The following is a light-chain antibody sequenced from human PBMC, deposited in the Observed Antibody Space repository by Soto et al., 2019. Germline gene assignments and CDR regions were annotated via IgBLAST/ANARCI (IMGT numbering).Light chain of an antibody. CDR2: DAS. CDR1: QSVNSN. V-gene: IGKV3-15*01. CDR3: QQSNNWPKT. J-gene: IGKJ1*01. Sequence: EIVMTQSPATLSVSPGETATLSCRASQSVNSNLAWYPQKPGQAPRLLISDASTRAAGLPARFSGSGSGTEFTLTISSLQSEDFAVYFCQQSNNWPKTFGQGTKVEIK.